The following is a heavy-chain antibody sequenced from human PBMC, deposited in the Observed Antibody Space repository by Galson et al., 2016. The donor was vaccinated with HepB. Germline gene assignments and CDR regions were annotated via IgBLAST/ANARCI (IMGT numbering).Heavy chain of an antibody. Sequence: QSGAEVKKPGESLKISCKGSGYSFTSYWIGWVRQMPGKGLEWMGIIYPGDSDTKYSPSFQGQVTISADKSISTAHLQWSTLKASDRAMYYCARLPVAAVVTWFDPWGQGTLVIVSS. J-gene: IGHJ5*02. CDR3: ARLPVAAVVTWFDP. D-gene: IGHD6-13*01. CDR2: IYPGDSDT. V-gene: IGHV5-51*01. CDR1: GYSFTSYW.